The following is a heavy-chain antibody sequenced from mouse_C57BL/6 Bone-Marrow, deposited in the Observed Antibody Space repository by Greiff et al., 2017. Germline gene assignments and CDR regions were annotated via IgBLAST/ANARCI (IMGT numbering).Heavy chain of an antibody. V-gene: IGHV7-3*01. Sequence: EVKLVESGGGLVQPGGSLSLSCAASGFTFTDYYMSWVRQPPGKALEWLGFIRNKANGYTTEYSASVKGRFTISRDNSQSILYLQMNALRAEDSATYYCARSPYYGNYFWYFDDWGTGTTVTVSS. D-gene: IGHD2-1*01. J-gene: IGHJ1*03. CDR3: ARSPYYGNYFWYFDD. CDR2: IRNKANGYTT. CDR1: GFTFTDYY.